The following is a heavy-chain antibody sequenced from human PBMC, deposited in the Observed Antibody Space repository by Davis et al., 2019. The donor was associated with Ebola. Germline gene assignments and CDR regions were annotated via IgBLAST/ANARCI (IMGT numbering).Heavy chain of an antibody. CDR2: ISSNGGST. CDR1: GFTFSSYA. CDR3: ARTLGPAYFDY. Sequence: GGSLRLSCAASGFTFSSYAMHWARQAPGKGLEYVSAISSNGGSTYYANSVKGRFTISRDNSKNTLYLQMGSLRAEDMAVYYCARTLGPAYFDYWGQGTLVTVSS. J-gene: IGHJ4*02. V-gene: IGHV3-64*01.